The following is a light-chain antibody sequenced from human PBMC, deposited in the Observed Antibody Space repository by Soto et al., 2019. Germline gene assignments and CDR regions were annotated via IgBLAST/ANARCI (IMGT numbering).Light chain of an antibody. CDR1: QSVSTR. Sequence: DIRMTQSPSTLSASVGDRVTITCRASQSVSTRLAWYQQKPGTAPKVLIYDASSLESGVPSRFSGSGSGTEFTLTISSLQPDDFATYFCQQYISYSWTFGQGTKVDIK. CDR2: DAS. J-gene: IGKJ1*01. V-gene: IGKV1-5*01. CDR3: QQYISYSWT.